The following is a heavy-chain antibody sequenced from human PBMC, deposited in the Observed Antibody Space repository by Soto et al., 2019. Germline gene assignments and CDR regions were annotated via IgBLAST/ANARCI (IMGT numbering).Heavy chain of an antibody. CDR1: GFTFTSSA. J-gene: IGHJ5*02. V-gene: IGHV1-58*01. D-gene: IGHD2-2*01. Sequence: ASVKVSCKASGFTFTSSAVQWVRQARGQRLEWIGWIVVGSGNTNYAQKFQGRVTMTRDTSTSTVYMELSSLRSEDTAVYYCARVEQRYCSSTSCYSHWFDPWGQGTLVTVSS. CDR2: IVVGSGNT. CDR3: ARVEQRYCSSTSCYSHWFDP.